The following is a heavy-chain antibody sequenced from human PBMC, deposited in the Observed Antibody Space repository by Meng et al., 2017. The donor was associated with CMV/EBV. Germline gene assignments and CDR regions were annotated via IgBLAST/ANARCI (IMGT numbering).Heavy chain of an antibody. CDR1: GSISSSY. D-gene: IGHD2-2*01. CDR3: ARLGCSSTSCSRGWFDP. J-gene: IGHJ5*02. V-gene: IGHV4-4*07. Sequence: GSISSSYWSWIRQPAGKGLSWIGRIYTSGSTNYNPSLKSRVTMSVDTSKNQFSLKLSSVTAADTAVYYCARLGCSSTSCSRGWFDPWGQGTLVTVSS. CDR2: IYTSGST.